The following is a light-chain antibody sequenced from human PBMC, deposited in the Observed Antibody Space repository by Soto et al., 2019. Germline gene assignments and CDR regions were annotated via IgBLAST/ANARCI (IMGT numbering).Light chain of an antibody. CDR3: QQYGVFMYT. V-gene: IGKV3-20*01. CDR1: QSVSTSY. CDR2: GAS. J-gene: IGKJ2*01. Sequence: EIVLTQSPGTLSLSPGERATLSCRASQSVSTSYLAWYQQQPGQAPRLLIYGASSRATGIPDRFSGRGSGTDFTLTISRLEPDDLAGYYGQQYGVFMYTFGQGTKVEIK.